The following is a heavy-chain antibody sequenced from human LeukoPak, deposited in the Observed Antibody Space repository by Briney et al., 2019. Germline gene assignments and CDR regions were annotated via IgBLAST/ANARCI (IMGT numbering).Heavy chain of an antibody. CDR1: GFTLSTYN. CDR3: ARERVTTTAFYI. Sequence: GGSLRLSCAASGFTLSTYNTHWVRQAPGKGLEWVSYITSSSTYYADSVKGPFTISRDNAKNSLYLQMNSLRAEDTAVYYCARERVTTTAFYIWGQGKMGTVSS. J-gene: IGHJ3*02. CDR2: ITSSSTY. V-gene: IGHV3-21*01. D-gene: IGHD5-12*01.